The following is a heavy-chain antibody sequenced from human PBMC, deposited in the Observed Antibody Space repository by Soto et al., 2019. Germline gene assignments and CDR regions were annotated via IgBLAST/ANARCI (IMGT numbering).Heavy chain of an antibody. Sequence: PSETLSLTCTVPGGSISNYYWSWIRQPPGKGLEWIGYIHYSGNTKYNPSLKNRVTISADTSKNQFSLKLSSVTAADTAVYYCARGHYDFWSGYFATIDFWGQGTLVTVSP. CDR2: IHYSGNT. D-gene: IGHD3-3*01. CDR1: GGSISNYY. CDR3: ARGHYDFWSGYFATIDF. V-gene: IGHV4-59*08. J-gene: IGHJ4*02.